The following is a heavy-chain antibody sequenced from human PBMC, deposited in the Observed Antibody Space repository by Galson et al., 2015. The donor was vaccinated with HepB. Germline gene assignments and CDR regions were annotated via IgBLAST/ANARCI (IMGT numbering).Heavy chain of an antibody. CDR1: GFTFNIFC. Sequence: SLRLSCAASGFTFNIFCIHWVRQAPGKGLEWLAVISYDETNKYYADSVKGRFTISRDNAKNSLYLQMNSLRAEDTAVYYCARGAGYSSSWYGIYWGQGTLVTVSS. D-gene: IGHD6-13*01. CDR3: ARGAGYSSSWYGIY. CDR2: ISYDETNK. V-gene: IGHV3-30*07. J-gene: IGHJ4*02.